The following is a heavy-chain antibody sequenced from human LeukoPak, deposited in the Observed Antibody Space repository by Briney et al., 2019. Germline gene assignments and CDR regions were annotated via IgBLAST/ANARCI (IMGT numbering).Heavy chain of an antibody. V-gene: IGHV1-2*02. CDR2: INPNSGGT. CDR3: ARRSSAGGSSPFDY. J-gene: IGHJ4*02. CDR1: GYTFTGYY. D-gene: IGHD2-15*01. Sequence: ASVKVSCKASGYTFTGYYIHWVRQAPGQGLEWMGWINPNSGGTDYAQKFQGRVTMTRDTSIRTAYMELSRLRSDDSAMYYCARRSSAGGSSPFDYWGQGTLLTVSS.